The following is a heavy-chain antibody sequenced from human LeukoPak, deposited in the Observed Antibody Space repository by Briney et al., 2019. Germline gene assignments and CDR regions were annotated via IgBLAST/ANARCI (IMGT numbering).Heavy chain of an antibody. D-gene: IGHD1-26*01. V-gene: IGHV3-23*01. Sequence: QSGGSLRLSCAASGFTFSSYAMSWVRQAPGKGLEWVSAISGSGGSTYYADSVKGRFTISRDNSKNTLYLQMNSLRAEDTAVYYCAKTLGAINDAFDIWGQGIMVTASS. CDR1: GFTFSSYA. CDR3: AKTLGAINDAFDI. CDR2: ISGSGGST. J-gene: IGHJ3*02.